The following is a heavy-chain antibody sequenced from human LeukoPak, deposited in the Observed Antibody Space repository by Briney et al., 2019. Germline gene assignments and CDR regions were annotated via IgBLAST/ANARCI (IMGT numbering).Heavy chain of an antibody. CDR3: AKDGVSSSVVLGADR. Sequence: PGGSLRLSCAASGFTFSSYAMSWVRQAPGKGLEWVSAISGSGGSTYYADSVKGRFTISRDNSKNTLYLQMNSLRVEDTAVYFCAKDGVSSSVVLGADRWGQGTLVIVSS. D-gene: IGHD3-16*01. V-gene: IGHV3-23*01. CDR2: ISGSGGST. CDR1: GFTFSSYA. J-gene: IGHJ4*02.